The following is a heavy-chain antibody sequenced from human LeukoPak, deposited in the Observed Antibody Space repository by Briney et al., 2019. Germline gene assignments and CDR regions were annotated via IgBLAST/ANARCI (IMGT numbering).Heavy chain of an antibody. V-gene: IGHV4-59*01. D-gene: IGHD3-10*01. CDR2: IYYSGST. CDR3: ARDYYGSGSYDY. J-gene: IGHJ4*02. Sequence: SETLSLTCTVSGGSISSYYWSWIRQPPGKGLEWSGYIYYSGSTNYNPSLKSRVTISVDTSKNQFSLKLSSVTAADTAVYYCARDYYGSGSYDYWGQGILVTVSS. CDR1: GGSISSYY.